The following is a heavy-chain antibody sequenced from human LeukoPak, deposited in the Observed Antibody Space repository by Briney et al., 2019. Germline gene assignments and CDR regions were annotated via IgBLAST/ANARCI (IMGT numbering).Heavy chain of an antibody. J-gene: IGHJ4*02. Sequence: GGSLRLSCAASGFTFSTYIMNWVRQAPGKGLEWVSSISSSSDYIYYVDSVKGRFTISRDNAKNSLYLQMNSLRAEDTAVYYCARGNIEFDYWGQGTLATVSS. CDR2: ISSSSDYI. CDR1: GFTFSTYI. CDR3: ARGNIEFDY. D-gene: IGHD5-24*01. V-gene: IGHV3-21*01.